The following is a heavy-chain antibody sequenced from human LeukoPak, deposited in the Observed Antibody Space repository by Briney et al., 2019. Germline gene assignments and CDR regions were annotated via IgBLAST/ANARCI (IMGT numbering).Heavy chain of an antibody. D-gene: IGHD2-8*02. CDR1: GFTFSLYA. V-gene: IGHV3-30*09. Sequence: GGSLRLSCAASGFTFSLYAVHWVRHAPGKGLEWVAVISYDGTTEYYADSVKGRFAVSRDNSKNTLYLQLNSLRPEDTAIYHCAREHCTGGSCYDSLDAWGHGTMVTVSS. CDR2: ISYDGTTE. CDR3: AREHCTGGSCYDSLDA. J-gene: IGHJ3*01.